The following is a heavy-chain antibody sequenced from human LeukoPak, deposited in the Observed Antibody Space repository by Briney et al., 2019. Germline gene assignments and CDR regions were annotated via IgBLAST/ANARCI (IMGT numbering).Heavy chain of an antibody. CDR1: GGTFSSYA. Sequence: SVKVSCKASGGTFSSYAISWVRQAPGQGLEWMGRIFPIFGTANYAQKFQGRITITTDESTSTAYMELSSLRSEDTAVYYCARAPITRFLEWSPIDAFDIWGQGTMVTVSS. D-gene: IGHD3-3*01. J-gene: IGHJ3*02. V-gene: IGHV1-69*05. CDR2: IFPIFGTA. CDR3: ARAPITRFLEWSPIDAFDI.